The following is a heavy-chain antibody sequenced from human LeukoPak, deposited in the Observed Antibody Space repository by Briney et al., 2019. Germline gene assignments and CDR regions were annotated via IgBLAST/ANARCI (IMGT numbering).Heavy chain of an antibody. CDR2: ISSSGSYI. Sequence: GGSLRLSCAASGFTFSTYSMNWVRQAPGKGLEWVSSISSSGSYIYYADSVKGRFTISRDNAKNSLYLQIDSLRAEDTAVYYCAIYASSYYSFDYWSQGMLVTVSS. CDR1: GFTFSTYS. D-gene: IGHD2-2*01. CDR3: AIYASSYYSFDY. J-gene: IGHJ4*02. V-gene: IGHV3-21*01.